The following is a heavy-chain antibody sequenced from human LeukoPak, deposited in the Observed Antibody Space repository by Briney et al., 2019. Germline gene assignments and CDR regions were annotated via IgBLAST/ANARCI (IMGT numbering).Heavy chain of an antibody. D-gene: IGHD3-10*01. CDR3: AREYYYGSGSYFH. J-gene: IGHJ4*02. Sequence: ASVKVSCEASGYTFTGYYMHWVRQAPGQGLEWMGRINPNSGGTNYAQKFQGRVTMTRDTSISTAYMELSRLRSDDTAVYYCAREYYYGSGSYFHWGQGTLVTVSS. CDR2: INPNSGGT. V-gene: IGHV1-2*06. CDR1: GYTFTGYY.